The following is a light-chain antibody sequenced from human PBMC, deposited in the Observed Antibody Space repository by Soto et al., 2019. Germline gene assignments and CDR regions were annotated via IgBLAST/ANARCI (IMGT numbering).Light chain of an antibody. J-gene: IGLJ2*01. V-gene: IGLV2-11*01. CDR1: SSDVGGYNF. Sequence: QSVLTQPRSVSGSPGQSVTISCTGTSSDVGGYNFVSWYQQHPGKAPKLIIYDVNQRPSGVPDRFSASKSGNTASLTISGLQAEDEADYYCCSYAGSYTLFGGGTKVTVL. CDR2: DVN. CDR3: CSYAGSYTL.